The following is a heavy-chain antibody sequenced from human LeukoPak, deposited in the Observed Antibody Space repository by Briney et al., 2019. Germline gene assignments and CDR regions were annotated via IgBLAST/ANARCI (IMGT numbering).Heavy chain of an antibody. J-gene: IGHJ4*02. D-gene: IGHD2-21*01. CDR2: IKECGSER. Sequence: PGGSLRLSCAASGFTFRAFWMSGVRASPGKGLEWVGNIKECGSERHYVDSVKGRFTISRDNAENSLYLQMSSLRVEDTAVYYCARYTVPFCGGDCYSQFLDYWGQGALVTVSP. V-gene: IGHV3-7*01. CDR3: ARYTVPFCGGDCYSQFLDY. CDR1: GFTFRAFW.